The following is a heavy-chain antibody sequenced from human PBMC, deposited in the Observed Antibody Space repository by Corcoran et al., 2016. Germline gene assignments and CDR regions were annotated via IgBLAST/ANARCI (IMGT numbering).Heavy chain of an antibody. Sequence: QVQLVESGGGVVQPGRSLRLSCAASGFTFSSYGMHWVRQAPGKGLEWVAVISYDGSNKYYADSVKGRFTLSRDNSKNTLYLQMNSLRAEDTAVYFCAKDSLSGWKGNYYYGMDVWGQGTTVTVSS. CDR2: ISYDGSNK. CDR1: GFTFSSYG. V-gene: IGHV3-30*18. D-gene: IGHD6-19*01. CDR3: AKDSLSGWKGNYYYGMDV. J-gene: IGHJ6*02.